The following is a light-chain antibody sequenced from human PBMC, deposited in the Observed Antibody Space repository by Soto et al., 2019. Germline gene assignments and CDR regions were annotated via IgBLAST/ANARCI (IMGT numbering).Light chain of an antibody. CDR1: SSDVGGGNY. V-gene: IGLV2-14*01. J-gene: IGLJ3*02. Sequence: QFVLTQPASVSGSPGQSITISCTGTSSDVGGGNYVSWYQHHPGTAPKLMIYGVSNRPSGVSDRFSGSKSGNTASLTISGLQAEDEADYYCSSYTTSYTWVFGGGTKLTVL. CDR2: GVS. CDR3: SSYTTSYTWV.